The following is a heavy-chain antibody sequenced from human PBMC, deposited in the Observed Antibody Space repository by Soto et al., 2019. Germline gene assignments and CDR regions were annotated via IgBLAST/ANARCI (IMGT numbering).Heavy chain of an antibody. V-gene: IGHV4-31*03. CDR3: ARGYYGSGSYFIASNWFDP. CDR1: GGSISSGGYY. CDR2: IYYSGST. D-gene: IGHD3-10*01. Sequence: SETLSLTCTVSGGSISSGGYYWSWIRQLPGKGLEWIGYIYYSGSTYYNPSLNSRVTISVDTSKNQFSLKLSSVTAADTAVYYCARGYYGSGSYFIASNWFDPWGQGTLVTVSS. J-gene: IGHJ5*02.